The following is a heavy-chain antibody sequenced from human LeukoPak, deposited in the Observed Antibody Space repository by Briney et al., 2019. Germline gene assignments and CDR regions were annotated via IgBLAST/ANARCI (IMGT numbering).Heavy chain of an antibody. CDR3: AKDNPLWFGEFRE. CDR2: ISGSGGST. V-gene: IGHV3-23*01. CDR1: GFTFSNYV. D-gene: IGHD3-10*01. J-gene: IGHJ4*02. Sequence: GGSLRLSCAVSGFTFSNYVMIWVRQAPGKGLEWVSAISGSGGSTYYADSVKGRFTISRDNSKNTLYLQMNSLRAEDTAVYYCAKDNPLWFGEFREWGQGTLVTVSS.